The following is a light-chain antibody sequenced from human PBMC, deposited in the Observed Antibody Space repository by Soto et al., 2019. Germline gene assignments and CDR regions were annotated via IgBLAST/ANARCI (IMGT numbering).Light chain of an antibody. J-gene: IGKJ1*01. V-gene: IGKV1-39*01. CDR2: ETF. CDR1: QRVTKY. CDR3: QQSYSTLWT. Sequence: DIQMTQSPSSLSASVGDRVTITCRASQRVTKYLNWYQQHPGKAPKLLIYETFSLQSGVPSRFSGSGSGTEFTLTISSLQPEDFATYYCQQSYSTLWTFGQGTKVDIK.